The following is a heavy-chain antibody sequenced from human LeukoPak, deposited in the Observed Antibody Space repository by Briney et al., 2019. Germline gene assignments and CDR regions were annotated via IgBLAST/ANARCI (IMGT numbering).Heavy chain of an antibody. CDR3: ARVDTAMVIDY. Sequence: GASVKVSCKVSGYNFKSHGISWVRQAPGQGLEWMGRIIPILGIANYAQKFQGRVTITADKSTSTAYMELSSLRSEDTAVYYCARVDTAMVIDYWGQGTLVTVSS. CDR1: GYNFKSHG. CDR2: IIPILGIA. J-gene: IGHJ4*02. V-gene: IGHV1-69*04. D-gene: IGHD5-18*01.